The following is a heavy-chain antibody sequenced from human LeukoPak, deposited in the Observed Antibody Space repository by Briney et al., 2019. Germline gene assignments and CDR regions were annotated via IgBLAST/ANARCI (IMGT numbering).Heavy chain of an antibody. J-gene: IGHJ4*02. CDR2: IASDGSST. Sequence: QAGGSLRLSCAASGFTFSSYWVHWVRQAPGKGLVWVSRIASDGSSTTYADSVKGRFSISRDNAKNTLYLQMNSLRVEDTAVYYCARGRPHGNDYWGQGTLVTVSS. D-gene: IGHD4-23*01. CDR1: GFTFSSYW. CDR3: ARGRPHGNDY. V-gene: IGHV3-74*01.